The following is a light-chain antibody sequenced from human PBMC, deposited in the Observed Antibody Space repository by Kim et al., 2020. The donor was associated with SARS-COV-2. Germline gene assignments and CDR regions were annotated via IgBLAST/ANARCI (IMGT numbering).Light chain of an antibody. V-gene: IGKV3-11*01. CDR2: GAS. CDR1: QNVNIY. CDR3: QQRITGPWT. Sequence: SLSPWNRATLSCRASQNVNIYLAWYQQKPGQAPRLLIYGASNRATGIPARFSGSGSGTDFALTISSLEAEDSAVYYCQQRITGPWTFGQGTKVEI. J-gene: IGKJ1*01.